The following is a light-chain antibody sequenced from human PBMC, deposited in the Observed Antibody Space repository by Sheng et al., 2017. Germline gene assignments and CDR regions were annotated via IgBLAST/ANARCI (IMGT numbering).Light chain of an antibody. CDR1: SSNIGRDN. CDR2: HNH. J-gene: IGLJ1*01. Sequence: QSVLTQPPSASGSPGHRVTLSCSGSSSNIGRDNVYWYQQFPGMAPKLLISHNHQRPSGVPDRFSGSKSGTSASLAISGLRSEDEADYYCAAWDASLGAYLFGTGTKVTVL. CDR3: AAWDASLGAYL. V-gene: IGLV1-47*02.